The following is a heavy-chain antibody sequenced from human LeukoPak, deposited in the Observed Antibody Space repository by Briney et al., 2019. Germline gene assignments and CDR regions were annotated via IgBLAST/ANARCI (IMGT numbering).Heavy chain of an antibody. D-gene: IGHD3-22*01. Sequence: SETLSLTCTASGGSISSYYWSWIRQPPGKGLEWIGYIYYSGSTNYNPSLKSRVTISVDTSKNQFSLKLSSVTAADTAVYYCARHSGRYYYDTANPYYFDYWGQGTLVTVSS. CDR1: GGSISSYY. J-gene: IGHJ4*02. CDR2: IYYSGST. CDR3: ARHSGRYYYDTANPYYFDY. V-gene: IGHV4-59*08.